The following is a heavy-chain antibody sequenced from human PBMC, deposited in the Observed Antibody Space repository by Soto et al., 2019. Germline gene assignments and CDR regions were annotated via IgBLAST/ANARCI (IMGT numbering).Heavy chain of an antibody. CDR2: IIPILGTA. D-gene: IGHD6-13*01. CDR3: VREVAAGRSWFDP. CDR1: GVTFSSYV. Sequence: QVQLVQSGAEVKKPGSSVKVSCKPSGVTFSSYVINWVRQAPGQGLEWLGGIIPILGTANYAQKFRGRVTITADKSTSTAYMELSSLRSDDTAVYYCVREVAAGRSWFDPWGQGTLVTVSS. J-gene: IGHJ5*02. V-gene: IGHV1-69*06.